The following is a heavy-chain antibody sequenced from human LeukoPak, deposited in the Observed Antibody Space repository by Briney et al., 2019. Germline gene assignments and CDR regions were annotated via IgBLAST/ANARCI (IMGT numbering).Heavy chain of an antibody. CDR1: GGSISSSSYY. Sequence: SQTLSLTCSVPGGSISSSSYYWTWIRQPAGRALEWIGRIYTSGGTNYNPSLKSRVTISVDTSKDQFSLKLTSVTAADTPVYYCARGFGGQEVFDYWGQGTLVTVSS. CDR3: ARGFGGQEVFDY. J-gene: IGHJ4*02. CDR2: IYTSGGT. D-gene: IGHD2-15*01. V-gene: IGHV4-61*02.